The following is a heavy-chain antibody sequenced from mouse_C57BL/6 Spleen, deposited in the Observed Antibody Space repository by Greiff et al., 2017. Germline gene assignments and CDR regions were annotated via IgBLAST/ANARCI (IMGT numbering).Heavy chain of an antibody. Sequence: VQLQQSGPELVKPGASVKISCKASGYSFTGYYMNWVKQSPEKSLEWIGEINPSTGGTTYNQKFKAKATLTVDKSSSTAYMQLKSLTSEDSAVYYCERRGGDYYGREGWFAYWGQGTLVTVSA. CDR3: ERRGGDYYGREGWFAY. V-gene: IGHV1-42*01. D-gene: IGHD1-1*01. CDR2: INPSTGGT. CDR1: GYSFTGYY. J-gene: IGHJ3*01.